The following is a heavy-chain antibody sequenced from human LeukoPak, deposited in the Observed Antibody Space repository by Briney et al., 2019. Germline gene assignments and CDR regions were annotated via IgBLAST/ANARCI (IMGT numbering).Heavy chain of an antibody. CDR2: INHSGST. J-gene: IGHJ6*02. V-gene: IGHV4-34*01. CDR3: ARRRRVATWAPYYYYGMDV. Sequence: TSETLSLTCAVYGGSFSGYYWSWIRQPPGKGLEWIGEINHSGSTNYNPSLKGRVTISVDTSKNQFSLKLSSVTAADTAVYYCARRRRVATWAPYYYYGMDVWGQGTTVTVSS. D-gene: IGHD5-12*01. CDR1: GGSFSGYY.